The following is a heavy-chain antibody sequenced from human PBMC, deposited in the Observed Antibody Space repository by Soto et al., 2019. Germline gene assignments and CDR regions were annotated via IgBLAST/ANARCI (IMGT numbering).Heavy chain of an antibody. CDR1: GGTFSSYA. V-gene: IGHV1-69*12. CDR2: IIPIFGTA. D-gene: IGHD2-21*02. J-gene: IGHJ4*02. CDR3: ATRASLAYCGGDCYSGYFDY. Sequence: QVQLVQSGAEVKKPGSSVKVSCKASGGTFSSYAISWVRQAPGQGLEWMGGIIPIFGTANYAQKFQGRVTITADESTSTAYRELSSLRSEDTAVYYCATRASLAYCGGDCYSGYFDYWGQGTLVTVSS.